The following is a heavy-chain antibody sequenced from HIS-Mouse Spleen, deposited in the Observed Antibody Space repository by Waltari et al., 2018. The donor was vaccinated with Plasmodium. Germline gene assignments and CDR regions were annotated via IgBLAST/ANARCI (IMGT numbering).Heavy chain of an antibody. CDR3: ASRTSPQFEVDY. J-gene: IGHJ4*02. V-gene: IGHV4-39*01. Sequence: QLQLQESGPGLVKPSETLSLTCTVSGGSISSSSYYWGWIRQPPGKGLEWIGSIYYSGITYYHPSLKSRVTISVDTSKNQFSLKLSSVTAADTAVYYCASRTSPQFEVDYWGQGTLVTVSS. CDR1: GGSISSSSYY. CDR2: IYYSGIT. D-gene: IGHD2-2*01.